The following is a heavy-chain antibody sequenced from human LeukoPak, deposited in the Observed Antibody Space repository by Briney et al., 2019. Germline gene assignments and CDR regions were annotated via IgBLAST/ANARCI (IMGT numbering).Heavy chain of an antibody. CDR3: VKAKYYSWSDGSSFDC. Sequence: GGPLRLSCSGSGFTFSDYAMFWVRQAPGKGLEYVSAIMSNGRSTYLADTVKDRFTISRDNSKNMLYLQMSSLRPEDTAVYYCVKAKYYSWSDGSSFDCWGQGTLVTVSS. J-gene: IGHJ4*02. D-gene: IGHD1-1*01. CDR2: IMSNGRST. V-gene: IGHV3-64D*06. CDR1: GFTFSDYA.